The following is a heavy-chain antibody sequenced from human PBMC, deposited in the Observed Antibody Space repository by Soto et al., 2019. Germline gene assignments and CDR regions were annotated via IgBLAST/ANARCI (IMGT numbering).Heavy chain of an antibody. D-gene: IGHD6-19*01. J-gene: IGHJ4*02. V-gene: IGHV3-21*01. Sequence: EVQLVESGGGLVKPGGSLRLSCAASGFTFSSYSMNWVRQAPGKGLEWVSSISSSSSYIYYADSVKGRFTISRDNAKNSLYLQMNSLRAEDTAVYYCARDLEQQWMSYRSFKYWGQGTMVTVSS. CDR1: GFTFSSYS. CDR3: ARDLEQQWMSYRSFKY. CDR2: ISSSSSYI.